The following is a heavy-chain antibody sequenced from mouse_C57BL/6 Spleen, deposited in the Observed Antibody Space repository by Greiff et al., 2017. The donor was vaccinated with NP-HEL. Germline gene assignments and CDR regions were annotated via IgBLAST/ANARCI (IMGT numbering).Heavy chain of an antibody. Sequence: QVQLQQSGAELVRPGASVKLSCKASGYTFTDYYINWVKQRPGQGLEWIARIYPGSGNTYYNEKFKGKATLTAEKSSSTAYMQLRSLTSEDSAVYFCARSYGSSYGFAYWGQGTLVTVSA. V-gene: IGHV1-76*01. D-gene: IGHD1-1*01. CDR3: ARSYGSSYGFAY. J-gene: IGHJ3*01. CDR1: GYTFTDYY. CDR2: IYPGSGNT.